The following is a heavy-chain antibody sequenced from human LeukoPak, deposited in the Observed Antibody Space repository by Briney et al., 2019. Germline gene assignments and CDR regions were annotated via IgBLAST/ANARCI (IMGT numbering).Heavy chain of an antibody. Sequence: SETLSLTCTVSGGSISSYYWSWIRQPAGKGLEWIGRIYTSGSTNYNPSLKSRVTMSVDTSKNQFSLKLSSVTAADTAVYYCARGDYYGSGSYYTFDHWGQGTLVTVSS. CDR3: ARGDYYGSGSYYTFDH. CDR2: IYTSGST. CDR1: GGSISSYY. V-gene: IGHV4-4*07. J-gene: IGHJ4*02. D-gene: IGHD3-10*01.